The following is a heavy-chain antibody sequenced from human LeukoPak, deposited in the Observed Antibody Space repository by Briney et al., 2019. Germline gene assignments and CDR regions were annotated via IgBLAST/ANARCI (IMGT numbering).Heavy chain of an antibody. CDR3: ARDFDYGGNSGTDY. V-gene: IGHV3-21*01. CDR1: GFTFSSYS. CDR2: ISSSSSYI. Sequence: PGGSLRLSCAASGFTFSSYSMNWVRQAPGKGLEWVSSISSSSSYIYYADSVKGRFTISRDNAKNSLYLQMNSLRAEDTAVYYCARDFDYGGNSGTDYWGQGTLVTVSS. J-gene: IGHJ4*02. D-gene: IGHD4-23*01.